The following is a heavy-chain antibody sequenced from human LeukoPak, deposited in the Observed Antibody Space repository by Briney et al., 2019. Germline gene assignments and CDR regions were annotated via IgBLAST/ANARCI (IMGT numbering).Heavy chain of an antibody. D-gene: IGHD5-12*01. CDR3: AKEVAESAYLDY. CDR2: ISWNSGNI. V-gene: IGHV3-9*01. J-gene: IGHJ4*02. CDR1: GFTFSSYS. Sequence: GGSLRLSCAASGFTFSSYSMNWVRQAPGKGLEWVSGISWNSGNIGYADSVEGRFTISRDNAKNSLYLQMNSLRAEDTALYYCAKEVAESAYLDYWGRGTLVTVSS.